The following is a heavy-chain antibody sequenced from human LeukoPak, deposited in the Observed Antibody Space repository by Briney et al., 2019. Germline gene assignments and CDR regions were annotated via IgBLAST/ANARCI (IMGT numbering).Heavy chain of an antibody. CDR2: VNPSGGST. Sequence: ASVKVSCKASGYTFTSNYIHWVLQAPGQGLEWMGLVNPSGGSTTYAQMFQGRVTMPRDTSTSTVYLELSSLRSEDTAVYYCAKGGVAGTFDYWGQGTQVTVSS. D-gene: IGHD6-19*01. CDR1: GYTFTSNY. CDR3: AKGGVAGTFDY. V-gene: IGHV1-46*01. J-gene: IGHJ4*02.